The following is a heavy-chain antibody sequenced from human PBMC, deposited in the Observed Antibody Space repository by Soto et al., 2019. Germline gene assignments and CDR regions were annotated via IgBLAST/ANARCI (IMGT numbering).Heavy chain of an antibody. V-gene: IGHV1-3*01. CDR3: ARDKVDCSGGSCYRYYYYGMDV. CDR1: GYTFTSYA. D-gene: IGHD2-15*01. CDR2: INAGNGNT. J-gene: IGHJ6*02. Sequence: QVQLVQSGAEVKKPGASVKVSCKASGYTFTSYAMHWVRQAPGQRLEWMGWINAGNGNTKYSQKLQGRVTITRDTSASSAYMELSSLRSEDTAVYYCARDKVDCSGGSCYRYYYYGMDVWGQGTTVTVSS.